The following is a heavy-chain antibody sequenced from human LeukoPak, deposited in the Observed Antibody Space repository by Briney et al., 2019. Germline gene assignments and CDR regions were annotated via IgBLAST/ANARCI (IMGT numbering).Heavy chain of an antibody. Sequence: PGGSLRLSCEVSGFTLSSYTMNWVRQAPGKGLEWVSSISSSSSYIYYADSVKGRFTISRDNARNSLHLQMNSLRAEDTAVYYCARDGSGYDDAFDIWGQGTMVTVSS. CDR2: ISSSSSYI. CDR1: GFTLSSYT. V-gene: IGHV3-21*01. D-gene: IGHD3-10*01. CDR3: ARDGSGYDDAFDI. J-gene: IGHJ3*02.